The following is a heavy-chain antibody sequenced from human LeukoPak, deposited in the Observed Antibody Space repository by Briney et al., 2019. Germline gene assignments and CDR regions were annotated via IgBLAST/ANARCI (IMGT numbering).Heavy chain of an antibody. J-gene: IGHJ4*02. Sequence: ASVKVSCKVSGYTLTELSMHWVRQAPGKGLEWMGGFDPEDGETIYAQKFQGRVTMTEDTSTDTAYMELSSLRSEDTAVYYCATSFTTVTTEYFDYWGQGTLVTASS. V-gene: IGHV1-24*01. D-gene: IGHD4-17*01. CDR1: GYTLTELS. CDR2: FDPEDGET. CDR3: ATSFTTVTTEYFDY.